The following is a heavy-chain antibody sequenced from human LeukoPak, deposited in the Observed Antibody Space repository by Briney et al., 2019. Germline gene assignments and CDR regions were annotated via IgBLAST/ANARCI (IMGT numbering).Heavy chain of an antibody. CDR1: GGSISSNY. CDR3: ARDSGSYYRVEYFQH. V-gene: IGHV4-4*07. CDR2: IYTSGSP. J-gene: IGHJ1*01. D-gene: IGHD1-26*01. Sequence: SETLSLTCTVAGGSISSNYWSWIRQPAGKGLEWIGRIYTSGSPNYNPTHKSRVTMSVDTAKNQSSLKPSSVTAADTAVYYCARDSGSYYRVEYFQHWGQGTLVTVSS.